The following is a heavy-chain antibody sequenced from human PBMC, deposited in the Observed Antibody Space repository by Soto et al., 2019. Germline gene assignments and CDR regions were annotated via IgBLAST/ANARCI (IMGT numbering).Heavy chain of an antibody. CDR3: ATLSTQFDR. J-gene: IGHJ5*02. CDR1: GFTFSDYY. CDR2: ISGSGNSI. D-gene: IGHD1-1*01. V-gene: IGHV3-11*01. Sequence: GGSLRLSCAASGFTFSDYYMSWIRQAPGMGLEWVSYISGSGNSIYCADSVKGRFTISRDNAKNSLYLQMNSLRVEDTAVYYCATLSTQFDRWGQGNLVTVSS.